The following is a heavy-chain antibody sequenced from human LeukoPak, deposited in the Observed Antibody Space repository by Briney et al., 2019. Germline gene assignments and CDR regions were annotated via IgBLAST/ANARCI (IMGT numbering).Heavy chain of an antibody. CDR3: AREIAAAGNFDY. J-gene: IGHJ4*02. CDR1: GFTFSSYA. D-gene: IGHD6-13*01. Sequence: AGGSLRLSCAASGFTFSSYAMSWVRQAPGKGLEWVSAISGSGGSTYYADSVKGRFTISRDNSKNTLYLQMNSLRAGDTAVYYCAREIAAAGNFDYWGQGTLVTVSS. CDR2: ISGSGGST. V-gene: IGHV3-23*01.